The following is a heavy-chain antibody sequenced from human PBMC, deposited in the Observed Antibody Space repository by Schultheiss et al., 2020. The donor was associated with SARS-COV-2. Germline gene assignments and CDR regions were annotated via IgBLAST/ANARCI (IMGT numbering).Heavy chain of an antibody. Sequence: GESLKISCKGSGYSFTSYWIGWVRQMPGKGLEWMGIIYPGDSDTRYSPSFQGQVTISADKSISTAYLQWSSLKASDNAMYYYAKSPVDTAMATFDYWGQGTLVTVSS. CDR1: GYSFTSYW. CDR3: AKSPVDTAMATFDY. D-gene: IGHD5-18*01. CDR2: IYPGDSDT. J-gene: IGHJ4*02. V-gene: IGHV5-51*01.